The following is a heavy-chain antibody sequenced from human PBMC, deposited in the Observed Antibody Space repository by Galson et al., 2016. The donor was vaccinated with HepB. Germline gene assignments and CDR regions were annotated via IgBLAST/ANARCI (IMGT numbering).Heavy chain of an antibody. CDR3: ARDGNHGYDMDY. CDR2: ISSGSSAI. CDR1: GFTFSGYN. D-gene: IGHD1-14*01. Sequence: SLRLSCAASGFTFSGYNMDWVRQAPGKGLEWVSYISSGSSAIYYADSVKGRFTISRDNAKNSLYLQMNSLRDEDTAIYFCARDGNHGYDMDYWGQGTLATVPS. J-gene: IGHJ4*02. V-gene: IGHV3-48*02.